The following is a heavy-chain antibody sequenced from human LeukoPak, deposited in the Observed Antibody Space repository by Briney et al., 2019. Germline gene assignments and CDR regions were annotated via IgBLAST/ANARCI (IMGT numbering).Heavy chain of an antibody. V-gene: IGHV3-49*03. Sequence: GGSLRLSCTASGFTFGDYGVSWLRQAPGKGLEWVGFIRGKAYGGTTQYAASVKGRFTISRDDSKSIAYLQMNSLKIEDTAVYYCARFMCTSLCYTKFGLLDQWGQGTLVTVSS. J-gene: IGHJ4*02. CDR3: ARFMCTSLCYTKFGLLDQ. CDR1: GFTFGDYG. CDR2: IRGKAYGGTT. D-gene: IGHD2-2*02.